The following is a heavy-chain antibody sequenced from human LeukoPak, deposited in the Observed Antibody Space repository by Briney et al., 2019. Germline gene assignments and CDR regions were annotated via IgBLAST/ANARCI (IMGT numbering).Heavy chain of an antibody. CDR1: GYTFTGYY. J-gene: IGHJ4*02. Sequence: ASVKVSCKASGYTFTGYYIHWVRQAPGQGLEWMGWINPNSGDTDYAQKFQGRVSMTRDTSISTAYMELSRLRSDDTAVYYCARTITEPLDYWGQGTLVTVSS. CDR3: ARTITEPLDY. D-gene: IGHD1-14*01. V-gene: IGHV1-2*02. CDR2: INPNSGDT.